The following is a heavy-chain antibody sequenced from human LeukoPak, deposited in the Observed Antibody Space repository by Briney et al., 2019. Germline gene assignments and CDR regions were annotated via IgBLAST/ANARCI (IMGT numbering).Heavy chain of an antibody. V-gene: IGHV3-33*01. CDR3: ASLFHGSGSQSFDY. CDR2: IWYDGSNK. Sequence: GGALRLSCAASGFTFSSYVMHWVRQAPGKGLEWVAVIWYDGSNKYYADSVKGRLTISRDNSKNTLYLQMNSLRAEDTAVYYCASLFHGSGSQSFDYWGQGTLVTVSS. D-gene: IGHD3-10*01. J-gene: IGHJ4*02. CDR1: GFTFSSYV.